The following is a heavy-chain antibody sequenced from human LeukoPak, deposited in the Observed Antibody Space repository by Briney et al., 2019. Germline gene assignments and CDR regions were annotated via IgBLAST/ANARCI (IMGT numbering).Heavy chain of an antibody. V-gene: IGHV3-74*01. D-gene: IGHD3-22*01. CDR2: INSDGSST. CDR3: AKGNYYDSSGYFDY. J-gene: IGHJ4*02. Sequence: GGSLRLSCAASGFTFSSYWMHWVRQAPGKGLVWVSRINSDGSSTSYADSVKGRFTISRDNAKNTLYLQMNSLRAEDTAVYYCAKGNYYDSSGYFDYWGQGTLVTVSS. CDR1: GFTFSSYW.